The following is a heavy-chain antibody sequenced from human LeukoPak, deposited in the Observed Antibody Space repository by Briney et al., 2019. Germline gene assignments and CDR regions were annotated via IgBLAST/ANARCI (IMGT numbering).Heavy chain of an antibody. CDR1: GGSISSSSYY. D-gene: IGHD3-10*01. V-gene: IGHV4-39*07. Sequence: SETLSLTCTVSGGSISSSSYYWGWIRQPPGKGLEWIGSVYYSGSTYYNPSLKSRVTISVDTSKNQFSLKLSSVTAADTAVYYCAGTYYYTSGSYSNFDYWGQGTLVTVSS. J-gene: IGHJ4*02. CDR3: AGTYYYTSGSYSNFDY. CDR2: VYYSGST.